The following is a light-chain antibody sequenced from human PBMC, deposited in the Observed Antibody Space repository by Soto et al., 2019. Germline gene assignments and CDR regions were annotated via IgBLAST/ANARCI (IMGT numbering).Light chain of an antibody. CDR1: RASIGSNT. CDR3: QSCDSSLSGSGV. CDR2: GNR. J-gene: IGLJ1*01. V-gene: IGLV1-44*01. Sequence: QSVLTQPPSASGTPGQRVTISCSGSRASIGSNTVTWYQHLPGAAPKLLIYGNRNRPSGVPDRFSGSKSGTSASLAITGLQAEDEATYYCQSCDSSLSGSGVFGTGTKLTVL.